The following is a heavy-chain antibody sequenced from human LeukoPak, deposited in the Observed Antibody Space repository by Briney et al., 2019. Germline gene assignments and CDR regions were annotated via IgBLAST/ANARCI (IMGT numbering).Heavy chain of an antibody. D-gene: IGHD6-19*01. CDR2: IYSGGST. V-gene: IGHV3-53*01. Sequence: GGSLRLSCAASGFTVSSNYMSWVRQAPGKGLEGVSVIYSGGSTYYADSVKGRFTISRDNSKNTLYLQMNSLRAEDTAVYYCARELRGSGWYVDYWGQGTLVTVSS. CDR3: ARELRGSGWYVDY. J-gene: IGHJ4*02. CDR1: GFTVSSNY.